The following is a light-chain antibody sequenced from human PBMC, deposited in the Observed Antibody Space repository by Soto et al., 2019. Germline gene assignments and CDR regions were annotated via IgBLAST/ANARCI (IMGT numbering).Light chain of an antibody. CDR2: DVI. CDR1: SGDVGGYNY. Sequence: QSALTQPASVSGSPGQSITISCTGTSGDVGGYNYVSWYQQEPGKAPKVIIYDVINRPSGVSDRFSGSKSGNTASLTISGLQAEDEADYYCSSYTSTTTLVVFGGGTKLTVL. CDR3: SSYTSTTTLVV. V-gene: IGLV2-14*03. J-gene: IGLJ2*01.